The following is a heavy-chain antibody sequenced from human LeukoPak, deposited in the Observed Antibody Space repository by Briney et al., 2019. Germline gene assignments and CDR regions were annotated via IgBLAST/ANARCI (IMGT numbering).Heavy chain of an antibody. D-gene: IGHD6-19*01. CDR1: GGSISSSSYY. Sequence: PSETLSLTCTVSGGSISSSSYYWGWIRQPPGKGLEWIGSIYYSGSTYYNPSLNSRVTISVDTSKNQFSLKLSSVTAADTAVYYCARKSIPGIAVAGTPNWFDPWGQGTLVTVSS. CDR3: ARKSIPGIAVAGTPNWFDP. CDR2: IYYSGST. J-gene: IGHJ5*02. V-gene: IGHV4-39*01.